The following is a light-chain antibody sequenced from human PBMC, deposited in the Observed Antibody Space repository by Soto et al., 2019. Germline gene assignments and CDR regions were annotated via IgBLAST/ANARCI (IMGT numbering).Light chain of an antibody. CDR2: GAS. V-gene: IGKV3-15*01. Sequence: VMTQSPATLSVSPGERATLSCWASETVATNLAWYQQKPGQAPRLLISGASTRAAGISDRFRGSGSGTEFTLTISSLRSEDSAVYYCQQRSSWPPLTFGGGTKVDIK. CDR1: ETVATN. J-gene: IGKJ4*01. CDR3: QQRSSWPPLT.